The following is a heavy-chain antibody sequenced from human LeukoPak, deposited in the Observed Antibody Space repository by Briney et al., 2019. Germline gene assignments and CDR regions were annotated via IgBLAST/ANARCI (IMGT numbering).Heavy chain of an antibody. CDR1: GFTFSSYG. Sequence: GRSLRLSCAASGFTFSSYGMHWVRQAPGKGLEWVAVIWYDGSNKYYADSVKGRFTISRDNSKNTLYLQMNSLRAEDTAVYYCARDHLTAYYYYMDVWGKGTTVTVSS. J-gene: IGHJ6*03. CDR3: ARDHLTAYYYYMDV. V-gene: IGHV3-33*01. CDR2: IWYDGSNK.